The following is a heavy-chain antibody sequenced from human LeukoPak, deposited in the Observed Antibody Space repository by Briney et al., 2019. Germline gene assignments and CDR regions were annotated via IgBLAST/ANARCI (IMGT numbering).Heavy chain of an antibody. V-gene: IGHV4-59*01. CDR1: GGSISSYY. CDR3: ARAGGGIFGVVEPYFDY. J-gene: IGHJ4*02. D-gene: IGHD3-3*01. CDR2: IYYSGST. Sequence: SETLSLTCTVSGGSISSYYWSWIRQPPGKGLEWIGYIYYSGSTNYNPSLKSRVTISVDTSKNQFSLKLSSVTAADTAVYYCARAGGGIFGVVEPYFDYWGQGTLVTVSS.